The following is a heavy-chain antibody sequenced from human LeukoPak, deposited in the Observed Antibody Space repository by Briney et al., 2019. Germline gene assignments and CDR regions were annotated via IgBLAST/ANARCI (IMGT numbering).Heavy chain of an antibody. D-gene: IGHD2-2*01. CDR3: ARDAGDIVVVPAAFQH. CDR1: GYTFTGYY. V-gene: IGHV1-2*06. CDR2: INPNSGGT. Sequence: ASVKVSCMASGYTFTGYYMHWVRQAPGQGLEWMGRINPNSGGTNYAQKFQGRVTMTRDTSISTAYMELSRLRSDDTAVYYCARDAGDIVVVPAAFQHWGRGTLVTVSS. J-gene: IGHJ1*01.